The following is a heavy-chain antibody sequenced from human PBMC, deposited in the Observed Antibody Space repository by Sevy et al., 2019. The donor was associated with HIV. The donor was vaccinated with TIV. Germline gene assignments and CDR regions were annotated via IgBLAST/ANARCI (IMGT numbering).Heavy chain of an antibody. D-gene: IGHD6-13*01. J-gene: IGHJ6*02. Sequence: SQTLSLTCAISGDSVSSNSAAWNWIRQSPSRGLEWLGRTYYRSKWYNDYAVSVKSRITINPDTSKNQFSLQLNSVTPEETAVYYCARAGYSSSWYAGSPYYYYYGMDVWGQGTTVTVSS. CDR3: ARAGYSSSWYAGSPYYYYYGMDV. CDR1: GDSVSSNSAA. CDR2: TYYRSKWYN. V-gene: IGHV6-1*01.